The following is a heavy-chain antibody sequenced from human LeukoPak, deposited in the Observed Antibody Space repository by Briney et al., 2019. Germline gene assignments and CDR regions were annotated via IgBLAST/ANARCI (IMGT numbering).Heavy chain of an antibody. Sequence: PGGSLILSCAASGFTFTTYAMSWVRQAPGKGLEWVSAIDGSGGSTYYADSVKGRFTISRDNSKNTLYLQMNSLRAEDTAIYYCAGGQVVDYWGQGTLVTVPS. J-gene: IGHJ4*02. CDR2: IDGSGGST. CDR3: AGGQVVDY. V-gene: IGHV3-23*01. CDR1: GFTFTTYA. D-gene: IGHD1-26*01.